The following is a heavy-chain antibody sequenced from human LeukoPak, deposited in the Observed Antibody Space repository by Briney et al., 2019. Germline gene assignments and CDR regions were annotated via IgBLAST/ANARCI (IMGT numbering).Heavy chain of an antibody. CDR2: ISGSGGST. V-gene: IGHV3-23*01. CDR3: ARVRDDFWSTYFDY. J-gene: IGHJ4*02. Sequence: GGSLRLSCAASGFTFSSYAMSWVRQAPGKGLEWVSAISGSGGSTYYADSVKGRFTISRDNAKNSLYLQMNSLRAEDTAVYYCARVRDDFWSTYFDYWGQGTLVTVSS. CDR1: GFTFSSYA. D-gene: IGHD3-3*01.